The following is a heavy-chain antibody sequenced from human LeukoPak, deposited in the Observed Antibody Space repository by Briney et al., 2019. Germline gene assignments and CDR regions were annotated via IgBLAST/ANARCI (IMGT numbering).Heavy chain of an antibody. Sequence: GGSLRLSCAASGFTFSSYGMHWVRQAPGKGLEWVAVISYDGSNKYYADSVKGRFTISRDNSKNTLYLQMNSLRAEGTAVYYCAKDYYGSAGLYYYYYYGMDVWGQGTTVTVSS. J-gene: IGHJ6*02. CDR2: ISYDGSNK. V-gene: IGHV3-30*18. D-gene: IGHD3-10*01. CDR3: AKDYYGSAGLYYYYYYGMDV. CDR1: GFTFSSYG.